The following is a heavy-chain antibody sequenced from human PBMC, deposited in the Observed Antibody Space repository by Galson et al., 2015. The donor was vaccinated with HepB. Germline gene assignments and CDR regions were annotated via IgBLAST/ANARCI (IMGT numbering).Heavy chain of an antibody. CDR2: INPSGGST. J-gene: IGHJ4*02. CDR1: GYTFTTYY. CDR3: ARDLFGYIGF. Sequence: SVKVSCKASGYTFTTYYIHWVRQAPGQGLEWMGMINPSGGSTTYAQKFQGRVTMTRDTSTSTVHMELSSLRSEDTAVYFCARDLFGYIGFWGQGTLVTVSS. V-gene: IGHV1-46*01. D-gene: IGHD5-24*01.